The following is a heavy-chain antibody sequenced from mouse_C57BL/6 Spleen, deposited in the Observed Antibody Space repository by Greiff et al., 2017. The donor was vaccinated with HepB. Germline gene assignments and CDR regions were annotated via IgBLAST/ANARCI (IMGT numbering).Heavy chain of an antibody. V-gene: IGHV1-64*01. CDR2: IHPNSGST. CDR1: GYTFTSYW. CDR3: ARKEGYYGSSHYYAMDY. D-gene: IGHD1-1*01. J-gene: IGHJ4*01. Sequence: QVQLQQSGAELVKPGASVKLSCKASGYTFTSYWMHWVKQRPGQGLEWIGMIHPNSGSTNYNEKFKSKATLTVDKSSSTAYMQLSSLTSEDSAVYYCARKEGYYGSSHYYAMDYWGQGTSVTVSS.